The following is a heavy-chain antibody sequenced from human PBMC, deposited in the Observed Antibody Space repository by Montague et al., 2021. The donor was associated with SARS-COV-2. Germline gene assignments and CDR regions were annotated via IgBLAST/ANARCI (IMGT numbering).Heavy chain of an antibody. CDR2: IDWDGDK. J-gene: IGHJ6*02. Sequence: PALVKPTQTLTLTCTFSGFPLSTSGMCMTWIRQPPGKALEWLARIDWDGDKYYNTSLKSRLTISKDTSKNLVVLTMTNMDPVDTATYYCARGPSDTYYYNGMDVWGRGTTVIVSS. CDR3: ARGPSDTYYYNGMDV. V-gene: IGHV2-70*11. CDR1: GFPLSTSGMC.